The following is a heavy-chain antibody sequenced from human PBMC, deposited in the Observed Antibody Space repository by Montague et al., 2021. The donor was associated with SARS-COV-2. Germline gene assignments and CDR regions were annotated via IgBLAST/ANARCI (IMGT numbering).Heavy chain of an antibody. D-gene: IGHD3-3*01. V-gene: IGHV5-51*01. CDR2: IYPVDSDT. Sequence: QSGAEAKQPGESLQISCKGSGYSFTSYWIGWVRQMPGKGLEWMGXIYPVDSDTRYSPSFQGQVTISADKSISTAYLQWSSLKASDTAMYYCARPRTPGYDSWSGYSGLDVWGQGTTVTVSS. J-gene: IGHJ6*02. CDR1: GYSFTSYW. CDR3: ARPRTPGYDSWSGYSGLDV.